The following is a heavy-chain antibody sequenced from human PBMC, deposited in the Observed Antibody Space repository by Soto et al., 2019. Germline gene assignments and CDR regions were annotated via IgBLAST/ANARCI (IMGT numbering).Heavy chain of an antibody. V-gene: IGHV3-21*06. CDR2: ISSTTNYI. J-gene: IGHJ4*02. CDR3: ARESEDLTSNFDY. CDR1: GFTFTRYS. Sequence: RWSLRLSFASSGFTFTRYSMNWVRQAPGKGLEWVSSISSTTNYIYYGDSMKGRFTISRDNAKNSLYLEMNSLRAEDTAVYYCARESEDLTSNFDYWGQGTLVTVSS.